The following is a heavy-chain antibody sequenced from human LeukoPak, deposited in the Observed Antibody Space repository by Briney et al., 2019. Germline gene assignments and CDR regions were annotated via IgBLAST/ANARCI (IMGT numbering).Heavy chain of an antibody. D-gene: IGHD1-26*01. Sequence: ASVKVSCKTSGYTFTSYGISWVRQAPGQGLAWMGWISAYNGNTHYAQKLQGRVTMTTDTSTSTAYMELRSLRSDGTAVYYCARNRGAYFSETLDFWGQGTLVTVSS. CDR3: ARNRGAYFSETLDF. CDR1: GYTFTSYG. V-gene: IGHV1-18*04. CDR2: ISAYNGNT. J-gene: IGHJ4*02.